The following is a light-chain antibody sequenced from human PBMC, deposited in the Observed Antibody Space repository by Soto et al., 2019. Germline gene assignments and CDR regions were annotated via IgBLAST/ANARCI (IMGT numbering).Light chain of an antibody. CDR1: PSLLHSNGYNY. V-gene: IGKV2-28*01. CDR2: LGS. J-gene: IGKJ1*01. CDR3: QHYNSYSEA. Sequence: IVMTQSPLVLAVPPGEPASISCRSSPSLLHSNGYNYLDWYLQKPGQSPQLXSYLGSNRASGVPDRVRGSGSGTEFTLTISSLQPDDFETYYCQHYNSYSEAFGQGTKVDIK.